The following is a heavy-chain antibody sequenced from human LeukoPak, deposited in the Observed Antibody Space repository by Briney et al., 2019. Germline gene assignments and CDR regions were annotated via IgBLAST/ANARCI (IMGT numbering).Heavy chain of an antibody. CDR2: ISGRGDST. Sequence: PGGSLRLSCADSGFTFSSYAMSWVRQAPGKGLEWVSAISGRGDSTYYADSVKGRFTISRDNSKNTLYLQMNSLRVEDTAVYYCARDDGAGGPFDYWGQGTLVTVSS. J-gene: IGHJ4*02. CDR1: GFTFSSYA. D-gene: IGHD3-10*01. CDR3: ARDDGAGGPFDY. V-gene: IGHV3-23*01.